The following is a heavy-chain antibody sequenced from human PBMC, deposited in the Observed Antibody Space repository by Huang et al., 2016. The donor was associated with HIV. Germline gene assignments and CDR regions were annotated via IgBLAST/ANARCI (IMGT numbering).Heavy chain of an antibody. V-gene: IGHV4-39*01. J-gene: IGHJ3*02. Sequence: QLQLQESGPGLVKPSETLSLTCAVSGGSISSSRYYWGWIRQPPGKGLEGIGGIYYSGVTHYNPSLKSRVTISVDTSKNQFSLKLSSVTAADTAVYYCARLIHGSGSYYPPNDAFDIWGQGTMVTVSS. D-gene: IGHD3-10*01. CDR2: IYYSGVT. CDR1: GGSISSSRYY. CDR3: ARLIHGSGSYYPPNDAFDI.